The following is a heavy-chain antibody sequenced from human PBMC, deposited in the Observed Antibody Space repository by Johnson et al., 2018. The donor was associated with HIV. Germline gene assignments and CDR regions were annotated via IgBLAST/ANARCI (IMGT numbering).Heavy chain of an antibody. D-gene: IGHD6-13*01. Sequence: QEQLVESGGGLVQPGGSLRLSCAASGFTFSSYAMHWVRQAPGKGLEWVSGINWNGATTVYADSVKGRFTISRDNSRNTLDLQMNSLRAEDTAVYYCAKDYSSILSAFDIWGQGTMVTVSS. CDR2: INWNGATT. CDR3: AKDYSSILSAFDI. V-gene: IGHV3-64*04. CDR1: GFTFSSYA. J-gene: IGHJ3*02.